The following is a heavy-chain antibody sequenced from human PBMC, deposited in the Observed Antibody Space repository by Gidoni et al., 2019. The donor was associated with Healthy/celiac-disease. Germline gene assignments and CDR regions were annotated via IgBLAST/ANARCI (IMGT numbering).Heavy chain of an antibody. D-gene: IGHD6-19*01. CDR1: GSPFDDYA. J-gene: IGHJ2*01. CDR3: AKDKQAVAGTWWYFDL. V-gene: IGHV3-9*01. CDR2: ISWNSGSI. Sequence: EVQLVESGGGLVQPGRYLRLSCQASGSPFDDYAMPWVRQAPGKGLEWVSGISWNSGSIGCADAVKGRFTITRDNAKNSLYLQMNSLRAEDTALYYCAKDKQAVAGTWWYFDLWGRGTLVTVSS.